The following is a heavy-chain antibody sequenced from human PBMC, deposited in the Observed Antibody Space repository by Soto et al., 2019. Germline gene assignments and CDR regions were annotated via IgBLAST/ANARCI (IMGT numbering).Heavy chain of an antibody. J-gene: IGHJ4*02. V-gene: IGHV4-34*01. CDR2: INHSGST. CDR3: ARVGDNWSDFDY. Sequence: PSETLSLTCAVYGGSFSGYYWSWIRQPPGKGLECIGEINHSGSTNYNPSLKSRVTISVDTSRNQFSLKLNSVTAADTALYYCARVGDNWSDFDYWGQGMLVTVYS. CDR1: GGSFSGYY. D-gene: IGHD1-1*01.